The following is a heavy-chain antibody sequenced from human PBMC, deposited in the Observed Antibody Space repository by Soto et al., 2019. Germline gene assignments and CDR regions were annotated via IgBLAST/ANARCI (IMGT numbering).Heavy chain of an antibody. J-gene: IGHJ4*02. V-gene: IGHV3-33*01. Sequence: QVQLVESGGGVVQPGRSLRLSCAASGFTFSSYGMHWVRQASGKGLEWVAVIWYDGSNKYYADSVKGRFTISRDNSKNTLYLQMNSLRAEDTAVYYCARAHSSSLDYWGQGTLVTVSS. CDR3: ARAHSSSLDY. CDR2: IWYDGSNK. D-gene: IGHD6-13*01. CDR1: GFTFSSYG.